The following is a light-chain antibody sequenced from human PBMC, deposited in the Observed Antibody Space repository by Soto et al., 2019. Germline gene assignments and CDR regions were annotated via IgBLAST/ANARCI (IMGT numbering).Light chain of an antibody. CDR3: QQHQSYWS. Sequence: EIVMTQSPATLSVSPGERATLSCRASQSVGRKLVWYQQKAGQAPRPLIFDASTRATGIPARFSGSGSGTEFTLTISRLEPEDFATYYCQQHQSYWSFGQGTKVDIK. CDR2: DAS. V-gene: IGKV3-15*01. CDR1: QSVGRK. J-gene: IGKJ1*01.